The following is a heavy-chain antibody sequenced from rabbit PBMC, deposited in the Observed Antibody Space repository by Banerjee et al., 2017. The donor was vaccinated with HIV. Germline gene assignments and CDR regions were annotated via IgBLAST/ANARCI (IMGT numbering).Heavy chain of an antibody. CDR2: IYAGSSGST. Sequence: QSLEESGGDLVKPGASLTLTCTASGFSFSSSYYMCWVRQAPGKGLEWIACIYAGSSGSTYYASWAKGRFTISKTSSTTVTLQMTSLTAADTATYFCARDGVYFNLWGQGTLVTVS. CDR1: GFSFSSSYY. J-gene: IGHJ4*01. D-gene: IGHD3-1*01. CDR3: ARDGVYFNL. V-gene: IGHV1S40*01.